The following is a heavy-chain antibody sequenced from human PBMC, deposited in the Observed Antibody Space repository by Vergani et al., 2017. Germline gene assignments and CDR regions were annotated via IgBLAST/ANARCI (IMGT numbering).Heavy chain of an antibody. D-gene: IGHD3-10*01. CDR1: GYSSSSGYY. J-gene: IGHJ4*02. Sequence: QVQLQESGPGLVKPSETLSLTCAVPGYSSSSGYYWGWIRQPPGKGLEWIGSIYLSGSTYYNPSLKTRVTISVDTSKNQFSLKLSSVTAAATAVYYCARLFYGSGSYAPIDYWGQGTLVTVSS. V-gene: IGHV4-38-2*01. CDR2: IYLSGST. CDR3: ARLFYGSGSYAPIDY.